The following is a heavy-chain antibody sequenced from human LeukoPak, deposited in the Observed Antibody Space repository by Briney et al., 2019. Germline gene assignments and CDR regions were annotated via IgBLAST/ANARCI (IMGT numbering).Heavy chain of an antibody. Sequence: GGSLRLSCAASGFTFSSYAMSWVRQAPGKGLEWVANINQDGSGEYYVDSVKGRFTISRDNAKNSLFLQMNSLRAEDTAIYYCARAGPYQLPPRPVDYWGQGTLVTVSS. CDR2: INQDGSGE. D-gene: IGHD2-2*01. CDR3: ARAGPYQLPPRPVDY. CDR1: GFTFSSYA. V-gene: IGHV3-7*01. J-gene: IGHJ4*02.